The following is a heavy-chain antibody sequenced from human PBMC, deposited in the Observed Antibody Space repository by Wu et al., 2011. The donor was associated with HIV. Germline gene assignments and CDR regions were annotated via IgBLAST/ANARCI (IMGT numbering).Heavy chain of an antibody. V-gene: IGHV1-69*15. Sequence: QVQLVQSGAEVKTPGSSVKVSCKASGDSLTKYAFSWVRQAPGQGLEWMGRIIPIFGTTNYAQKFQGRVTITADESTSTVYMELSSLRSEDTAVYYCARGSGLGSYFDLWAREPWSPSPQ. CDR2: IIPIFGTT. J-gene: IGHJ4*02. CDR1: GDSLTKYA. D-gene: IGHD3-10*01. CDR3: ARGSGLGSYFDL.